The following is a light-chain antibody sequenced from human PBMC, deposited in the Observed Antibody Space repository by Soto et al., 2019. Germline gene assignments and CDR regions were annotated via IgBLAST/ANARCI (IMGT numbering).Light chain of an antibody. Sequence: QSALTQPASVSGSRGQSITVSCTGTSSDIGASNFVSWYQHLPGRAPKVIIYEATNRPSGVSDRFSGSKAGNTASLTISGLQADDEAEYFCLSYKTDNTFVFGTGTKFTVL. CDR2: EAT. CDR1: SSDIGASNF. J-gene: IGLJ1*01. CDR3: LSYKTDNTFV. V-gene: IGLV2-14*01.